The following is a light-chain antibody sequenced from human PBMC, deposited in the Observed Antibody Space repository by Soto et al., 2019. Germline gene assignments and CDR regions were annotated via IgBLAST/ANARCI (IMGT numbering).Light chain of an antibody. CDR1: QSVLYSGNNKNY. CDR3: QHYYSSPVWK. J-gene: IGKJ1*01. Sequence: DMVMTQSPDSLAVSLGERATINCKSSQSVLYSGNNKNYLAWYQQKPGQPPKLLIYWASTRESGVPDRFSGSGSGTDFSLTISSRQAEDVAVYYCQHYYSSPVWKFGQGTKVEIK. CDR2: WAS. V-gene: IGKV4-1*01.